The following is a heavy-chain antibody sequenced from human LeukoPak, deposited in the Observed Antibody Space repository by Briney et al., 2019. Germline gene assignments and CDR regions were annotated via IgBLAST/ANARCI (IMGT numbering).Heavy chain of an antibody. D-gene: IGHD2-2*01. CDR2: IFFTGTT. CDR3: ARVYCSSNSCYLDY. Sequence: SETLSLTCAVSGASISSNNWWSWVRQPPGKGLEWIGEIFFTGTTTYDPSLKSRVSMSLDKSKNQFSLNLTSVTAADTAIYYCARVYCSSNSCYLDYWSQGTLVTVSS. V-gene: IGHV4-4*02. CDR1: GASISSNNW. J-gene: IGHJ4*02.